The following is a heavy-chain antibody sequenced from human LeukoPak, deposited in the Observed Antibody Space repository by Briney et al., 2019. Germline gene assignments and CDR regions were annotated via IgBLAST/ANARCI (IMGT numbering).Heavy chain of an antibody. CDR1: GFTFSSYG. J-gene: IGHJ4*02. CDR3: AKPPTYSSSWYPFDY. Sequence: GGSLRLSCAASGFTFSSYGMHWVRQAPGKGLEWVAVISYDGSNKYYADSVKGRFTISRDNSKNTLYLQMNSLRAGNTAVYYCAKPPTYSSSWYPFDYWGQGTLVTVSS. V-gene: IGHV3-30*18. CDR2: ISYDGSNK. D-gene: IGHD6-13*01.